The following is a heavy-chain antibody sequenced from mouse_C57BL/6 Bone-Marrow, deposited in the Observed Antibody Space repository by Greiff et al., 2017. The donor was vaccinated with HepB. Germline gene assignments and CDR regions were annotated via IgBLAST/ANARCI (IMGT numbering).Heavy chain of an antibody. V-gene: IGHV1-64*01. CDR1: GYTFTSYW. CDR3: ARLCGSPWFAY. CDR2: IHPNSGST. Sequence: QVQLQQPGAELVKPGASVKLSCKASGYTFTSYWMHWVKQRPGQGLEWIGMIHPNSGSTNYNEKFKSKATLTVDKSSSTAYMQLSSLTSEDSAVYYCARLCGSPWFAYWGQGTLVTVSA. D-gene: IGHD1-1*01. J-gene: IGHJ3*01.